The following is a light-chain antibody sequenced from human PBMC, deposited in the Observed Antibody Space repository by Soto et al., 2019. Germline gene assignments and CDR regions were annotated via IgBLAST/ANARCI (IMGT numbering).Light chain of an antibody. CDR3: SSYTSSNTWV. V-gene: IGLV2-14*01. J-gene: IGLJ3*02. Sequence: QSALTQPASVSGSPGQSITISCTGTSSDVGGYDYVSWIQQHPGKAPKLTIYEVSNRPSGVSNRFSGSKSGNTASLTISGLQAEDEADYYCSSYTSSNTWVFGGGTKLTVL. CDR1: SSDVGGYDY. CDR2: EVS.